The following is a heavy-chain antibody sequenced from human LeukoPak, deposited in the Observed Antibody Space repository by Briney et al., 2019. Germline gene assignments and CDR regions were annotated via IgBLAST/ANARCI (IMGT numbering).Heavy chain of an antibody. V-gene: IGHV4-59*01. D-gene: IGHD3-22*01. J-gene: IGHJ3*02. CDR1: GVSITISY. CDR3: ARGYYDRSGYSNTFDI. CDR2: IHYSGST. Sequence: SETLSLTCSVSGVSITISYWSWIRQPPGKGLEWIGFIHYSGSTNYNPPLNIRATISAHTSNNQFSLKVTSVTAADTAVYYCARGYYDRSGYSNTFDIWGQGTTVTVSS.